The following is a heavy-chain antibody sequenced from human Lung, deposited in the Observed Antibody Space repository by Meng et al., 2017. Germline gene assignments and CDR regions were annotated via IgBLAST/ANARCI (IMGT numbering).Heavy chain of an antibody. CDR2: TNYRSKWYN. Sequence: QVHLQQSGPGLVTPSQTLSLTCAISGDSVPSNSADWNWIRQSPSRGLEWLGRTNYRSKWYNGYAVSVRSRITINPDTSKNQFSLQLNSVTPEDTAVYYCARSQQWLDSWGQGTLVTVSS. CDR3: ARSQQWLDS. V-gene: IGHV6-1*01. J-gene: IGHJ4*02. D-gene: IGHD6-19*01. CDR1: GDSVPSNSAD.